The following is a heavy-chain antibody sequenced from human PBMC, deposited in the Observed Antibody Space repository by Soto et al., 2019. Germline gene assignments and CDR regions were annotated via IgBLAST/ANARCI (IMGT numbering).Heavy chain of an antibody. J-gene: IGHJ4*01. CDR3: ARDTGYTFGSLNY. V-gene: IGHV1-3*01. Sequence: ASVKVSCKASGYTFTDYSLYWLCHSPGQRLEWMGWMNAGVGNTLYSQKFQGRITITRDTSASTAYMELNSLKSEDTAIYYCARDTGYTFGSLNYWGPGTLVTCPQ. CDR2: MNAGVGNT. CDR1: GYTFTDYS. D-gene: IGHD5-18*01.